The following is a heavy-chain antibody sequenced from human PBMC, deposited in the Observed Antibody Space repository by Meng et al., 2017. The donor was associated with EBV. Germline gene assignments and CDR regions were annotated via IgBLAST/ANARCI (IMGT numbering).Heavy chain of an antibody. CDR1: GGTLSSYA. CDR2: VIPIFGTA. D-gene: IGHD6-13*01. J-gene: IGHJ4*02. Sequence: QVQLWQVGAEGKKPGSSVKGSCKASGGTLSSYAISWVRQAPGQGLEWMGGVIPIFGTANYAQKFQGRVTITADKSTSTAYMELSSLRSEDTAVYYCARAEIAAAGRLDYWGQGTLVTVSS. V-gene: IGHV1-69*06. CDR3: ARAEIAAAGRLDY.